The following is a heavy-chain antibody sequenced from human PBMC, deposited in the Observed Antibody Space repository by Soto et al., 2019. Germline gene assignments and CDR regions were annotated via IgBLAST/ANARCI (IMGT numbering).Heavy chain of an antibody. Sequence: GGSLRLSCAASGFTFSTYEMNWVRQAPGKGLEWLSYISGSGSTIHYADSVKGQFTISRDNAKTSLYLQMNSLRAEDTAVYYCAILWSYYYYGMDVWGQGTTVTVSS. V-gene: IGHV3-48*03. CDR3: AILWSYYYYGMDV. J-gene: IGHJ6*02. CDR1: GFTFSTYE. D-gene: IGHD3-3*01. CDR2: ISGSGSTI.